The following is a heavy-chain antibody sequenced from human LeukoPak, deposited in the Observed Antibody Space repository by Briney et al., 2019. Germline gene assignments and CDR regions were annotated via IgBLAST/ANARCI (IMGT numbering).Heavy chain of an antibody. CDR3: ARDMAYYDILRGAFDI. J-gene: IGHJ3*02. Sequence: GASVKVSCKASGYTFTSYGISWVRQAPGQGLEWMGWISAYNGNTNYAQKLQGRVTMTTDTSTSTAYMELRSLRFDDTAVYYCARDMAYYDILRGAFDIWGQGTMVTVSS. D-gene: IGHD3-9*01. CDR1: GYTFTSYG. CDR2: ISAYNGNT. V-gene: IGHV1-18*01.